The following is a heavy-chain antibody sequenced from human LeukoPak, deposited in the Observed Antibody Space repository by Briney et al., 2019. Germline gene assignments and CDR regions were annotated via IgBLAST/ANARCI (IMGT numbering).Heavy chain of an antibody. CDR1: GFTFSTYW. CDR3: TCITGTTGVDY. J-gene: IGHJ4*02. D-gene: IGHD1-20*01. CDR2: ITPDGTST. V-gene: IGHV3-74*01. Sequence: PGGSLRLSCAASGFTFSTYWMHWVRQAPGKGLVWVSRITPDGTSTTYADSVKGRFTISRDNSKNTLYLQMNSLRAEDTAVYYCTCITGTTGVDYWGQGTLVTVSS.